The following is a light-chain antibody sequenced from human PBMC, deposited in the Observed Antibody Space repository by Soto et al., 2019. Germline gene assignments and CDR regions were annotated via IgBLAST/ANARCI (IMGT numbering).Light chain of an antibody. CDR2: LNSDGSH. Sequence: QLVLTQSPSASASLGASVKLTCNLSSGHSSYAIAWHQQQPEKGPRYLMKLNSDGSHSKGDGIPDRFSGSSSGAERYLTISSLQSEDEADYYCQTWGTNIVVFGGGTQLTVL. J-gene: IGLJ2*01. CDR3: QTWGTNIVV. V-gene: IGLV4-69*02. CDR1: SGHSSYA.